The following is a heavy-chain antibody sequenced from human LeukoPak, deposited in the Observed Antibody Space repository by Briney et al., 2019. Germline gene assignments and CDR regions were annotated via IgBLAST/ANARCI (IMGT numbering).Heavy chain of an antibody. D-gene: IGHD3-10*01. CDR2: IYYGGST. J-gene: IGHJ4*02. CDR3: ARYGSGTYPRFDY. V-gene: IGHV4-59*08. Sequence: KSSETLSLTCTVSGGSIRGYYWSWIRQPPGKGLEWIGYIYYGGSTNYNPSLQSRVTISVDTSKNQFSLNLTSVTAADTAVYYCARYGSGTYPRFDYWGQGILVTVSS. CDR1: GGSIRGYY.